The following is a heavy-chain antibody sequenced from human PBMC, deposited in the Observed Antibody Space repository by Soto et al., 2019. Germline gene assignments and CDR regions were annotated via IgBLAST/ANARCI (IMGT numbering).Heavy chain of an antibody. Sequence: ESGGGVVQPGRSLRLSCAASGFTFSSYGMHWVRQAPGKGLEWVAVISYDGSNKYYADSVKGRFTISRDNSKNTLYLQMNSLRAEDTAVYYCAKEGHDYGDPFDYWGQGTLVTVSS. CDR2: ISYDGSNK. D-gene: IGHD4-17*01. V-gene: IGHV3-30*18. CDR3: AKEGHDYGDPFDY. J-gene: IGHJ4*02. CDR1: GFTFSSYG.